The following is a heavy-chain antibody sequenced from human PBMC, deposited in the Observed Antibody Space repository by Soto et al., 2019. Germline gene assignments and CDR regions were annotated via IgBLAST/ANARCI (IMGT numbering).Heavy chain of an antibody. Sequence: GGSLRLSCAASGFTFSSYAMHWVRQAPGKGLEWVAVISYDGSNKYYADSVKGRFTISRDNSKNTLYLQMNSLRAEDTAVYYCAKDRPAGAVADIDYWGRGTLVTVSS. CDR2: ISYDGSNK. CDR1: GFTFSSYA. CDR3: AKDRPAGAVADIDY. J-gene: IGHJ4*02. V-gene: IGHV3-30-3*01. D-gene: IGHD6-19*01.